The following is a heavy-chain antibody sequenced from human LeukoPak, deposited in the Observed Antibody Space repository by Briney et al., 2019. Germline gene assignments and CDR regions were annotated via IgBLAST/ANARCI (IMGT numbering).Heavy chain of an antibody. Sequence: SETLSLTCTVSGGSISSGGYSWSWIRQHPGKGLEWIGYIYYSGSTYYNPSLKSRVTISVDTSKNQFSLKLSSVTAADTAVYYCARYRESSGRYYYYYYYMDVWGKGTTVTVSS. CDR1: GGSISSGGYS. D-gene: IGHD3-22*01. CDR3: ARYRESSGRYYYYYYYMDV. CDR2: IYYSGST. J-gene: IGHJ6*03. V-gene: IGHV4-31*03.